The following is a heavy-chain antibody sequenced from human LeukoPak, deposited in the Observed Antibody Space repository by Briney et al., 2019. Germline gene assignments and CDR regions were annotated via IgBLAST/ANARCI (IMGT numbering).Heavy chain of an antibody. CDR2: ISYDGSNK. D-gene: IGHD2-15*01. V-gene: IGHV3-30*04. J-gene: IGHJ4*02. CDR3: ARPGYLVVQGYFDY. CDR1: GFTFSSYA. Sequence: PGGSLRLSCAASGFTFSSYAMHWVRQAPGKGLEWVAAISYDGSNKYYADSVKGRFTISRDNSENTLYLQMNSLRAEDTAVYYCARPGYLVVQGYFDYWGQGTLVTVSS.